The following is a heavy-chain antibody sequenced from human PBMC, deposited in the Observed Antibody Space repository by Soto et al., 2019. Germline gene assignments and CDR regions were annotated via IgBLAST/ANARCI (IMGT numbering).Heavy chain of an antibody. CDR1: GGSISSGDYY. CDR2: IYYGGST. Sequence: SETLSLTCTVSGGSISSGDYYWSWIRQPPGKGLEWIGYIYYGGSTYYNPSLKSRVTISVDTSKNQFSLKLSSVTAADTAVYYCARLIDYYDSSGPLRYFDYWGQGTLVTVSS. J-gene: IGHJ4*02. D-gene: IGHD3-22*01. CDR3: ARLIDYYDSSGPLRYFDY. V-gene: IGHV4-30-4*01.